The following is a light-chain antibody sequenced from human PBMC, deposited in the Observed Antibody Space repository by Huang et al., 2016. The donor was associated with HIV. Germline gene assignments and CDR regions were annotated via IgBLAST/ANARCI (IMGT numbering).Light chain of an antibody. J-gene: IGKJ1*01. V-gene: IGKV2-28*01. Sequence: DIVMTQSPLSLPVTPGEPASISCNSSQSLLRSNGYNYLDWYLQKPGLSPQLLIYLGSNRASGVPDSVSGSGSGTDFTLKISRVEAEDVGVYYCMQGLQTPWTFGQGTKVEIK. CDR1: QSLLRSNGYNY. CDR3: MQGLQTPWT. CDR2: LGS.